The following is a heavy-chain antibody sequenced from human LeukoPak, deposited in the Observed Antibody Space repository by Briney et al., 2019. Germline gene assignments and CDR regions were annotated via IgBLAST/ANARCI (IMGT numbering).Heavy chain of an antibody. J-gene: IGHJ4*02. Sequence: SETLSLTCTVSGGSISSSSYYWGWIRQPPGKGLEWIGSIYYSGSTYYNPSLKSRVTISVDTSKNQFSLKLSSVTAADTAVYHCARHSKGGTNGVDYWGQGTLVTVSS. D-gene: IGHD1-1*01. CDR2: IYYSGST. V-gene: IGHV4-39*01. CDR1: GGSISSSSYY. CDR3: ARHSKGGTNGVDY.